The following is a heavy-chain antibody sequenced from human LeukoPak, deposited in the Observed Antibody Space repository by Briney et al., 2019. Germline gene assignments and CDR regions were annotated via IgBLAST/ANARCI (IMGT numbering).Heavy chain of an antibody. CDR1: GGTFSSYA. D-gene: IGHD6-6*01. CDR3: ARDHSSSTQFDP. V-gene: IGHV1-69*04. J-gene: IGHJ5*02. Sequence: SVKVSCKASGGTFSSYAISWVRQAPGQGLEWMGRIIPILGIANYAQKFQGRVTITADKSTTTAYMELSSLRSEDTAVYYCARDHSSSTQFDPWGQGTLVIVSS. CDR2: IIPILGIA.